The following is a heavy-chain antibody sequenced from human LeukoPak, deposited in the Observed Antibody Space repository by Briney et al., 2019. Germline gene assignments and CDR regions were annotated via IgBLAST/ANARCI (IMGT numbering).Heavy chain of an antibody. D-gene: IGHD6-13*01. CDR2: ISSSGSTI. CDR3: ARAPYSSSALDV. J-gene: IGHJ6*04. V-gene: IGHV3-48*03. Sequence: AGGSLRLSCAASGFTFSSYEMNWVRQAPGKGLEWVSYISSSGSTIYYADSVKGRFTISRENAKNSLYLQMNSLRAGDTAVYYCARAPYSSSALDVWGKGTTVTVSS. CDR1: GFTFSSYE.